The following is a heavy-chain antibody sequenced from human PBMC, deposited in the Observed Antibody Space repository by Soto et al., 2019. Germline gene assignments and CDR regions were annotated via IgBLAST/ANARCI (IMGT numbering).Heavy chain of an antibody. CDR1: GFTFINSA. V-gene: IGHV3-23*01. CDR2: ISAGGTT. J-gene: IGHJ4*02. Sequence: EVQLLESGGGLVQPGGSLRLSCAASGFTFINSAMNWVRQAPGKGLEWVSAISAGGTTYYAESVKGRFTISRDNPRNSLYMQMNSLRAEDTAVYYCAKGVQYQPLDWGQGTLVTVSS. D-gene: IGHD2-2*01. CDR3: AKGVQYQPLD.